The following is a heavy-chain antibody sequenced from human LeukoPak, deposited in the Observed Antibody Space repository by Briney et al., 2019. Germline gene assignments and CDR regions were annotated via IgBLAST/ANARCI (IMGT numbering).Heavy chain of an antibody. D-gene: IGHD3-10*01. V-gene: IGHV3-48*03. CDR1: ALTVATYE. CDR2: ITSSGDIR. J-gene: IGHJ4*02. CDR3: ARDIYGDEDFGY. Sequence: PRRSLRLSCAPSALTVATYEMNWVRQAPGKWLELVSYITSSGDIRTYAVPVKGRFTMSRDDAKNSVYLQMNSLRPEDTAVYHCARDIYGDEDFGYWGQGTLVSVSS.